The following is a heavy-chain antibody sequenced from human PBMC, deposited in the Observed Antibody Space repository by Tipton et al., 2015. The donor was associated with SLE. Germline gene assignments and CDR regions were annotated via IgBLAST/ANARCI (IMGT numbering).Heavy chain of an antibody. V-gene: IGHV4-59*11. CDR1: GASISGHY. CDR2: ISYTGGT. D-gene: IGHD6-13*01. Sequence: LRLSCTVSGASISGHYWSWIRQPPGKGLEWIGYISYTGGTKYNPSLKSRITISVDTSKNYFSLRVSSVTPADTAVYYCARESISAGGRTHSWFDPWGQGTLVTVSS. J-gene: IGHJ5*02. CDR3: ARESISAGGRTHSWFDP.